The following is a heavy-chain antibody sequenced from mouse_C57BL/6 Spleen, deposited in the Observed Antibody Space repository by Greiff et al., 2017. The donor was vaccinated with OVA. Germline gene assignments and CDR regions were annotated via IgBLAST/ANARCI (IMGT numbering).Heavy chain of an antibody. J-gene: IGHJ2*01. CDR3: ARQGFYDGYSLDY. V-gene: IGHV5-17*01. Sequence: EVQLVESGGGLVKPGGSLKLSCAASGFTFSDYGMHWVRQAPEKGLEWVAYISSGSSTIYYADTVKGRFTISRDNAKNTLFLQMTSLRSEDTAMYYCARQGFYDGYSLDYWGQGTTLTVSS. CDR2: ISSGSSTI. D-gene: IGHD2-3*01. CDR1: GFTFSDYG.